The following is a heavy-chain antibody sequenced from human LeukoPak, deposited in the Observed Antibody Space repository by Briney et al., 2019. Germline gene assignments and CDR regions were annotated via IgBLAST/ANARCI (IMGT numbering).Heavy chain of an antibody. D-gene: IGHD2-2*01. CDR1: GGSISSYY. CDR3: AGGGHDCSSSSCYEN. V-gene: IGHV4-59*01. CDR2: IYYSGST. Sequence: SETLSLTCTVSGGSISSYYWSWIRQPPGKGLEWIGYIYYSGSTNYNPSLKSRVTISVDTPKNQFSLRLSSVTAADTPVNTGAGGGHDCSSSSCYENWGQGTLVTVSS. J-gene: IGHJ4*02.